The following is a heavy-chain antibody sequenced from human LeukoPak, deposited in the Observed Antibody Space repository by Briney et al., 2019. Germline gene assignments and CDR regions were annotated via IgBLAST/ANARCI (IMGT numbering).Heavy chain of an antibody. D-gene: IGHD5-18*01. CDR1: GFTFSSYS. V-gene: IGHV3-21*01. CDR3: ARSSGSSYGPYYWDY. Sequence: GGSLRLSCAASGFTFSSYSVNWVRQAPGKGLEWVSYITSSSSYIYYADSVKGRFTISRDNAKNSLYLQMNSLRAEDTAVYYCARSSGSSYGPYYWDYWPREPWSRSPQ. J-gene: IGHJ4*02. CDR2: ITSSSSYI.